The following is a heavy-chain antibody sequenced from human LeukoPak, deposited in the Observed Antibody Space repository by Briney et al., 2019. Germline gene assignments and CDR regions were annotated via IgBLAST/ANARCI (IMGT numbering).Heavy chain of an antibody. D-gene: IGHD5-18*01. CDR3: AKDTGWIQLWFS. CDR1: GFTFSSYA. CDR2: FSGSGGST. V-gene: IGHV3-23*01. Sequence: GGSLRLSCAASGFTFSSYAMSWVREAPGKGLECISGFSGSGGSTYYADSVKGQFTISRDNSRNTLYLQMNSLRAEDTAVYFCAKDTGWIQLWFSWGQGTLVTVSS. J-gene: IGHJ4*02.